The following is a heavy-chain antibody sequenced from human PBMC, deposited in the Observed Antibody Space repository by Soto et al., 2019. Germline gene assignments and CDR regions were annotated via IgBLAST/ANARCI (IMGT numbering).Heavy chain of an antibody. CDR1: GFTFSHYA. Sequence: EVQLLESGGGLVQPGGSLRLSCAASGFTFSHYAMSWVRQAPGKGLEWVSSISSSGSSTYYADSVKGRVTISTDHSKNILYLQMDNLRVEDTAIYYCAMAGEFYYFDYRGQGTLVSVSS. D-gene: IGHD1-26*01. CDR3: AMAGEFYYFDY. CDR2: ISSSGSST. V-gene: IGHV3-23*01. J-gene: IGHJ4*02.